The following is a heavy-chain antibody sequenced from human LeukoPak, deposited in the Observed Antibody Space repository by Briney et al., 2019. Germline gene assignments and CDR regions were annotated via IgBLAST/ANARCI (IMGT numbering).Heavy chain of an antibody. D-gene: IGHD1-26*01. V-gene: IGHV4-4*07. Sequence: SETLSLTCTVSGGSISSYYWSWIRQPAGKGLEWIGRIYTSGSTNYNPSLKSRVTMSVDTSKNQFSLKPSSPTAADRALYYCARLKWEEDAFDIWAQGTMVTVSS. J-gene: IGHJ3*02. CDR1: GGSISSYY. CDR2: IYTSGST. CDR3: ARLKWEEDAFDI.